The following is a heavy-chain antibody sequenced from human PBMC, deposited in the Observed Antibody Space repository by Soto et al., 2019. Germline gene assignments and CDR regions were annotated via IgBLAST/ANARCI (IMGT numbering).Heavy chain of an antibody. CDR3: PFRVKVVVISRKGAGFDN. D-gene: IGHD3-22*01. Sequence: GRSLRLSIAPSALSLSHAQLTWVRQAPGKGLERNGHIKNKHDGGTRDYGAPLKGEFSISGDDSKDRLYGHVDSLKSEDTMHHEPPFRVKVVVISRKGAGFDNWGQGTMVTVSS. V-gene: IGHV3-15*01. J-gene: IGHJ3*02. CDR2: IKNKHDGGTR. CDR1: ALSLSHAQ.